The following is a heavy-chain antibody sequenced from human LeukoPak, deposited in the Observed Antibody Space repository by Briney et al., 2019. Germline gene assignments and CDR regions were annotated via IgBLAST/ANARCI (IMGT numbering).Heavy chain of an antibody. CDR2: ISYDGSNK. CDR3: ARGEVPAQWELLRGAFDI. CDR1: GFTFSSYA. D-gene: IGHD1-26*01. V-gene: IGHV3-30*14. J-gene: IGHJ3*02. Sequence: PGGSLRLSRAASGFTFSSYAMHWVRQAPGKGLEWVAVISYDGSNKYYADSVKGRFTISRDNSKNTLYLQMNSPRAEDMAVYYCARGEVPAQWELLRGAFDIWGQGTMVTVSS.